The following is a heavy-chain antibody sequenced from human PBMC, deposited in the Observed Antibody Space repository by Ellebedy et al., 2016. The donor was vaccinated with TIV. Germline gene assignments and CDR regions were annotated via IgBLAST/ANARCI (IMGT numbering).Heavy chain of an antibody. CDR2: INPYSGHA. D-gene: IGHD1-26*01. Sequence: AASVKVSCKTSGYVFTTYGITWVRQAPGHGLESIGWINPYSGHAVYAQNFQGRVTLTTETSTNTAYMEVWGLKSDDTAVYYCARDGIGHFDGSVVDYWGQGTLITVSS. CDR1: GYVFTTYG. V-gene: IGHV1-18*01. CDR3: ARDGIGHFDGSVVDY. J-gene: IGHJ4*02.